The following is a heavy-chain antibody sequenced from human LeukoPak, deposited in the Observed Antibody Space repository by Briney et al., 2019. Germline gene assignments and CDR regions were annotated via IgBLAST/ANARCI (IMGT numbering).Heavy chain of an antibody. V-gene: IGHV5-51*01. CDR3: ARHEMYYYDSSGYYFSL. D-gene: IGHD3-22*01. CDR1: GYSFTSFW. J-gene: IGHJ4*02. CDR2: IYPGDSDS. Sequence: GESLKISCKGSGYSFTSFWIGWVRQMPGKGLEWVGIIYPGDSDSRYSPSFQGQVTISADKSISTAYLQWSSLKASDTAMYYCARHEMYYYDSSGYYFSLWGQGTLVTVSS.